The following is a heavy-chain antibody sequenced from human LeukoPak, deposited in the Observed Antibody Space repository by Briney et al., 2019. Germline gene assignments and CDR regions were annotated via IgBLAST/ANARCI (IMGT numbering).Heavy chain of an antibody. CDR2: INAGNGNT. D-gene: IGHD3-22*01. CDR1: GYDFTSYA. J-gene: IGHJ3*01. V-gene: IGHV1-3*01. Sequence: GAPVKVSCKASGYDFTSYAMHWVRQAPGQRLEWMGWINAGNGNTKYSQKFQDRVTVTRDTSTSTAYMELSSLRSEDTAIYYCAKDEKGYYHDTSGYPDAFNVWGQGTMVTVSS. CDR3: AKDEKGYYHDTSGYPDAFNV.